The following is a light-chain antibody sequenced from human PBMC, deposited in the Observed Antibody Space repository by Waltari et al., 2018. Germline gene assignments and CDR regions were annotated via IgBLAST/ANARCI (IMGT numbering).Light chain of an antibody. CDR1: QSLVHSDGNTY. V-gene: IGKV2-30*02. J-gene: IGKJ1*01. Sequence: DAVMTQSPLSLPVTLGQPASISCRSTQSLVHSDGNTYLNWYQQRPGQSPRRLIYNVSDRDSGVPDRFSGSGSGTDFTLKISRVEAEDVGVYYCMQGTHWPRTFGQGTRVEIK. CDR2: NVS. CDR3: MQGTHWPRT.